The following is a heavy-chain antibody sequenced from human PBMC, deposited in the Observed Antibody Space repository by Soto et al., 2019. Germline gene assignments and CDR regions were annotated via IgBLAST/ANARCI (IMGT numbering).Heavy chain of an antibody. D-gene: IGHD5-18*01. V-gene: IGHV1-2*04. CDR2: INPNSGGT. CDR3: AREKVEDTAMVREYYFDY. Sequence: QVQLVQSGAEVKKPGASVKVSCKASGYTFTGYYMHWVRQAPGQELEWMGWINPNSGGTNYAQKFQGWVTMTRDTSISTAYMELSRLRSDDTAVYYCAREKVEDTAMVREYYFDYWGQGTLVTVSS. CDR1: GYTFTGYY. J-gene: IGHJ4*02.